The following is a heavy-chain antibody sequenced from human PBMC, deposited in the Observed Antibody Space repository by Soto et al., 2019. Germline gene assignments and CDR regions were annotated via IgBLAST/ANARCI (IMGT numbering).Heavy chain of an antibody. CDR1: GFTFSSYW. V-gene: IGHV3-7*01. D-gene: IGHD2-15*01. CDR3: ARLYCSGGSCYPYYFDY. J-gene: IGHJ4*02. CDR2: IKQDGSEK. Sequence: EVQLVESGGGLVQPGGSLRLSCAASGFTFSSYWMSWVRQAPGKGLEWVANIKQDGSEKYYVDSVKGRFTISRDNAKNSLYLQMNSLRAEDTAVYYCARLYCSGGSCYPYYFDYWGQGTLVTVSS.